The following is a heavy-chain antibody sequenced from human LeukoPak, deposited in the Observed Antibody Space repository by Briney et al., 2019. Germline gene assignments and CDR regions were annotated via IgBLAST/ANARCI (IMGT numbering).Heavy chain of an antibody. CDR3: ATDGGSGSYLSGAFDI. D-gene: IGHD3-10*01. J-gene: IGHJ3*02. CDR2: FDPEDGET. Sequence: GASVKVSCKVSGYTLTELSMHWVRQAPGKGLEWMGGFDPEDGETIYAQKFQGRVTMTEDTSTDTAYMELSSLRSEDTAVYYCATDGGSGSYLSGAFDIWGQGTMVTVSS. CDR1: GYTLTELS. V-gene: IGHV1-24*01.